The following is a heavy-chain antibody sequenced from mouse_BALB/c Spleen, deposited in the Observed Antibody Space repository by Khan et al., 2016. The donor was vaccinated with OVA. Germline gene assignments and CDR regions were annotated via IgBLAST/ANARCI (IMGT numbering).Heavy chain of an antibody. CDR2: INTYTGEP. V-gene: IGHV9-3-1*01. J-gene: IGHJ4*01. CDR1: GYTFTNYG. CDR3: ARPPRVSYVMGY. Sequence: QIQLVQSGPDLKKPGETVKISCKASGYTFTNYGMNWVKQAPGRGLKWMGWINTYTGEPTYADDFKGRFVFSLETSASTVYLQLNNLTTEDTATSVGARPPRVSYVMGYWGQGTSVTVSA.